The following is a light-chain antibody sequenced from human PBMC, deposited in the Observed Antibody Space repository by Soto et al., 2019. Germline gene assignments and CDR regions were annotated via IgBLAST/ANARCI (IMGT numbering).Light chain of an antibody. CDR3: MQGSHWPPIT. CDR2: KVS. V-gene: IGKV2-30*02. Sequence: DVVVTQSPLSLPVTLRQAASISCRSSQSLVHSDGNTYLSWFHQRTGQSPRRLIYKVSNRDSGVPDRFSGSGSGTDFTLKISRVEAEDVGVYYCMQGSHWPPITFGQGTRLEIK. J-gene: IGKJ5*01. CDR1: QSLVHSDGNTY.